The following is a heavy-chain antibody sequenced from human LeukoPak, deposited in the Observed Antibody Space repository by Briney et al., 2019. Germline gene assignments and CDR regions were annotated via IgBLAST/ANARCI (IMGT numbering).Heavy chain of an antibody. CDR1: GGXISSYY. D-gene: IGHD5-18*01. J-gene: IGHJ4*02. V-gene: IGHV4-59*01. CDR3: ARGRTAMVFDY. CDR2: IYYSGST. Sequence: SETLSLTCTVSGGXISSYYWSWIRQPPGKGLEWIGYIYYSGSTNYNPSLKSRVTISVDTSKNQFSLKLSSVTAADTAVYYCARGRTAMVFDYWGQGTLVTVSS.